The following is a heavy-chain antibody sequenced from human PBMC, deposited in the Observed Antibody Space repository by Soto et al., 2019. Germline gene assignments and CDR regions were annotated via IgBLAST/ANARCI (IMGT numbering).Heavy chain of an antibody. CDR1: GGTFSSYA. CDR2: IIPIFGTA. J-gene: IGHJ6*02. V-gene: IGHV1-69*01. CDR3: AREDGVVVPAASRYYYYYYGMDV. Sequence: QVQLVQSGAEVKKPGSSVKVSCKASGGTFSSYAISWVRQAPGQGLEWMGGIIPIFGTANYAQKFQGRVTITAVESTSTAYMELSSLRSEDTAVYYCAREDGVVVPAASRYYYYYYGMDVWGQGTTVTVSS. D-gene: IGHD2-2*01.